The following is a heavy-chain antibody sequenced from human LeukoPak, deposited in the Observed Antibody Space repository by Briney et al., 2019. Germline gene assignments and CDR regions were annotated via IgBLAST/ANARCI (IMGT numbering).Heavy chain of an antibody. CDR1: GFTFSSYA. J-gene: IGHJ6*03. CDR3: AREHSGYIYYYYYMDV. V-gene: IGHV3-30-3*01. CDR2: ISYDGSNK. Sequence: PGRSLRLSCAASGFTFSSYAMHWVRQAPGKGLEWVAVISYDGSNKYYADSVKGRFTISRDNSKNTLYLQMNSLRAEDTAVYYCAREHSGYIYYYYYMDVWGKGTTVTVSS. D-gene: IGHD5-12*01.